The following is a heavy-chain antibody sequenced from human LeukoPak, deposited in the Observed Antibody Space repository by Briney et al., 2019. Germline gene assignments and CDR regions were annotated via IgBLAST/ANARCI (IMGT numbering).Heavy chain of an antibody. J-gene: IGHJ4*02. V-gene: IGHV3-30*04. Sequence: PGGSLRLSCAASGFTFSSYAMHWVRQAPGKGLEWVAVISYDGSNKYYADSVKGRFTISRDNSKNTLYLQMNSLRAEDTAVYYCVSRKGDYWGQGTLVTVSS. CDR1: GFTFSSYA. CDR2: ISYDGSNK. CDR3: VSRKGDY.